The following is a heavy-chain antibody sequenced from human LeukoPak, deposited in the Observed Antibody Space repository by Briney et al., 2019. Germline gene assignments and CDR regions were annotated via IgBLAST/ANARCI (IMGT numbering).Heavy chain of an antibody. V-gene: IGHV3-53*01. CDR2: IYSGGST. Sequence: GGSLRLSCAASGFTVSSNYMSWVRQAPGKGLEWVSVIYSGGSTYYADSVRGRFTISRDNSQNVLHLQMNSLRGDDTAVYYCAKDSVSVIPASFGLDVWGQGTTVAVSS. CDR3: AKDSVSVIPASFGLDV. D-gene: IGHD3-16*02. CDR1: GFTVSSNY. J-gene: IGHJ6*02.